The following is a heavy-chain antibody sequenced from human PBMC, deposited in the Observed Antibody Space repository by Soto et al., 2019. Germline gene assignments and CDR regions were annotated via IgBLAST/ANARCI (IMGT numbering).Heavy chain of an antibody. D-gene: IGHD5-12*01. J-gene: IGHJ6*02. Sequence: GESRRISCKGSGYSFTSYWIGWVRQMPGKGLEWMGIIHPGDSDTRYSPSFKGQVTISADKSISTVHLQWSSLKASDTATYYCARRGYSGYELYGMDVWGQGTTVTVSS. CDR3: ARRGYSGYELYGMDV. V-gene: IGHV5-51*01. CDR2: IHPGDSDT. CDR1: GYSFTSYW.